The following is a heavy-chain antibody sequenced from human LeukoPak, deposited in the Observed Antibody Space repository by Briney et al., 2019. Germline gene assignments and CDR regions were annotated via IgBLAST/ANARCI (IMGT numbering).Heavy chain of an antibody. V-gene: IGHV4-34*01. CDR3: ARGMYSSSCYSFDY. Sequence: SETLSLTCAVCGGSFSGYYWSWIRQPPGKGLEWIGEINHSGSTNYNPSLKSRVSISVDTCKNQVSLKLSSVTAADTAVYYCARGMYSSSCYSFDYWGQGTLVTVSS. J-gene: IGHJ4*02. CDR2: INHSGST. CDR1: GGSFSGYY. D-gene: IGHD6-13*01.